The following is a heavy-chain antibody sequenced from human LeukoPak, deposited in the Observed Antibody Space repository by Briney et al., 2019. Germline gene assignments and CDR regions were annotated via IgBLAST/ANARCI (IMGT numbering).Heavy chain of an antibody. V-gene: IGHV3-21*01. J-gene: IGHJ4*02. CDR2: ITGDSAYI. D-gene: IGHD2-2*01. Sequence: GGSLRLSCAASGFTVSTYAMNWVRQAPGEGLKWVSCITGDSAYIYYAGSVKGRFTISRDNAKNSLYLQMNSLRAEDTAVYYCARYGVSSSTNYIDFWGQGTLVTVSS. CDR3: ARYGVSSSTNYIDF. CDR1: GFTVSTYA.